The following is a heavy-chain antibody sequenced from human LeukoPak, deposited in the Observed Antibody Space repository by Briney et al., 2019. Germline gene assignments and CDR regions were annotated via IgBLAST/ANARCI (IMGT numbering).Heavy chain of an antibody. D-gene: IGHD5-18*01. J-gene: IGHJ6*03. CDR3: ARMGGYSYGSYYYYYYMDV. V-gene: IGHV3-20*04. Sequence: GGSLRLSCAASGFTFDDYGMSWVRQAPRKGLEWVSGINWNGGSTGYADSVKGRFTISRDNAKNSLYLQMNSLRAEDTALYYCARMGGYSYGSYYYYYYMDVWGKGTTVTVSS. CDR2: INWNGGST. CDR1: GFTFDDYG.